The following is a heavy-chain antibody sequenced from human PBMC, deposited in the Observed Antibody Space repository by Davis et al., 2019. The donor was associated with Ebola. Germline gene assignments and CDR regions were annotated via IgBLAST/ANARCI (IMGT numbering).Heavy chain of an antibody. Sequence: PGGSLRLSCAASGFTFSSYAMSWVRQAPGKGLEWVSAISSSGNTLYYADSLKGRFAISRDNDKNSVYLQMNSLRDEDTAVYYCARDSIGCGGGRCGYYFDYRGRGTQVTVSS. J-gene: IGHJ4*02. CDR2: ISSSGNTL. CDR1: GFTFSSYA. CDR3: ARDSIGCGGGRCGYYFDY. V-gene: IGHV3-21*04. D-gene: IGHD2-15*01.